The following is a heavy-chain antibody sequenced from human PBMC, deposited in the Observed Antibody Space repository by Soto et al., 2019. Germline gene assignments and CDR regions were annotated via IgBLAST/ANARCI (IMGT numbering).Heavy chain of an antibody. D-gene: IGHD3-10*01. CDR2: XXYXGXXX. Sequence: GGSLRLSCAASGFTFSSYGIHWVRQAPGKGLXWVAXXXYXGXXXYXXXXVKGRFTISRDNAKNTLYLQMNSLRAEDTAVYYCARGYGSGPFDYWGQGTLVTVSS. CDR3: ARGYGSGPFDY. J-gene: IGHJ4*02. V-gene: IGHV3-30*03. CDR1: GFTFSSYG.